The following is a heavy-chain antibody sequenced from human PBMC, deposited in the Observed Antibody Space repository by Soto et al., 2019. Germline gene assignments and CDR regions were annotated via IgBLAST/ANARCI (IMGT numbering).Heavy chain of an antibody. Sequence: GESLKISCKGSGYSFTSYWIAWVRQMPGKGLEWMGIIYPGDSDTRYSPSFQGQVTISVDKSIRTAYLQWSSLKASDTAMYYCARHVGYGDYSYYYYGMDVCGQGTTVTVSS. CDR1: GYSFTSYW. V-gene: IGHV5-51*01. J-gene: IGHJ6*02. D-gene: IGHD4-17*01. CDR2: IYPGDSDT. CDR3: ARHVGYGDYSYYYYGMDV.